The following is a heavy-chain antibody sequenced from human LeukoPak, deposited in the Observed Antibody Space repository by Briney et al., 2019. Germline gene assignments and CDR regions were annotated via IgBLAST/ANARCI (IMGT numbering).Heavy chain of an antibody. CDR2: IRGGGDRT. CDR1: GFTFSTYT. V-gene: IGHV3-23*01. D-gene: IGHD3-10*02. Sequence: GGSLRLSCAASGFTFSTYTMNWVRQAPGKGLEWVSAIRGGGDRTHYADSVKGRFTISRDNSKNTLYLQMNSLRAEDTAVYYCAELGITMIGGVWGKGTTVTVSS. CDR3: AELGITMIGGV. J-gene: IGHJ6*04.